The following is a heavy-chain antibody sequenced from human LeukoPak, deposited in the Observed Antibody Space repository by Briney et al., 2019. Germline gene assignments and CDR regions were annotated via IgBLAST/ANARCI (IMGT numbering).Heavy chain of an antibody. D-gene: IGHD6-13*01. Sequence: PGGSLRLSCAASGFTVSSNYMSWVRQAPGKGLEWVANIKQDGSEKYYVDSVKGRFTISRDNAKNSLYLQMNSLRAEDTAVYYCARDGGSSSWYMPSPDFDYWGQGTLVTVSS. CDR1: GFTVSSNY. CDR2: IKQDGSEK. CDR3: ARDGGSSSWYMPSPDFDY. V-gene: IGHV3-7*01. J-gene: IGHJ4*02.